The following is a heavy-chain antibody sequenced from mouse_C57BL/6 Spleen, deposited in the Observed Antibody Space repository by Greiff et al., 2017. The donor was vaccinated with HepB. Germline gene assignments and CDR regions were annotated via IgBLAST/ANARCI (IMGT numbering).Heavy chain of an antibody. J-gene: IGHJ3*01. CDR1: GFTFSSYA. CDR2: ISSGGDYI. CDR3: TRDNGSAWFAY. V-gene: IGHV5-9-1*02. D-gene: IGHD3-1*01. Sequence: EVMLVESGEGLVKPGGSLKLSCAASGFTFSSYAMSWVRQTPEKRLEWVAYISSGGDYIYYADTVKGRFTISRDNARNTLYLQMSSLKSEDTAMYYCTRDNGSAWFAYWGQGTLVTISA.